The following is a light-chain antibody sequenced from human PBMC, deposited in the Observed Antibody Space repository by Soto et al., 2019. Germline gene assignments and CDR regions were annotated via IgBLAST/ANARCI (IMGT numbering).Light chain of an antibody. CDR1: QVVTSNY. J-gene: IGKJ1*01. Sequence: EIVLTQSPGSLSLSPGERATLSCRASQVVTSNYLAWYQQKPGQAPRLLIYTTSSRATGVPERFSGSGSGTEFTLTISRLEPEDSAVYYCQQYGGSPWTFGQGTKVEIK. V-gene: IGKV3-20*01. CDR2: TTS. CDR3: QQYGGSPWT.